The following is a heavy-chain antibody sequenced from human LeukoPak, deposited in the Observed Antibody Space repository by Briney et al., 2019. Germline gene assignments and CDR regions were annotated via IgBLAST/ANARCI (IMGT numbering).Heavy chain of an antibody. V-gene: IGHV4-34*01. CDR2: IYYSGST. CDR1: GGSFSGYY. J-gene: IGHJ6*03. CDR3: ARGRGSSPFYYYYYYMDV. Sequence: PSETLSLTCAVYGGSFSGYYWSWIRQPPGKGLEWIGSIYYSGSTYYNPSLKSRVTISVDTSKNQFSLKLSSVTAADTAVYYCARGRGSSPFYYYYYYMDVWGKGTTVTVSS. D-gene: IGHD6-6*01.